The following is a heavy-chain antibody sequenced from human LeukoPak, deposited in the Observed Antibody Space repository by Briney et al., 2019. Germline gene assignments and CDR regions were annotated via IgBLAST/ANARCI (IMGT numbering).Heavy chain of an antibody. Sequence: GGSLRLSCAASGFSLSDYYMSWIRQAPGKGLEWVAYIDSYGTTIYYADSVKGRFTISRDSTKNSLYLQMNSLRVEDTAVYYCARKVAFDIWGQGTMVTVSS. J-gene: IGHJ3*02. CDR1: GFSLSDYY. CDR3: ARKVAFDI. CDR2: IDSYGTTI. V-gene: IGHV3-11*01.